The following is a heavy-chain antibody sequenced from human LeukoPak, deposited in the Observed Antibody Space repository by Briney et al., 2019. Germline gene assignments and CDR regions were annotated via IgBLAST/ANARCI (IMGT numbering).Heavy chain of an antibody. CDR1: GFTFSSYW. D-gene: IGHD1-26*01. V-gene: IGHV3-74*01. Sequence: PGGSLRLSCAASGFTFSSYWMHWVRQAPGKGLVWVSRINSDGSSTSYADSVKGRFTISRDNAKNTLYLQMNSLRAEDTAVYYCARAKWELPYDAFDIWGQGTMVTFCS. J-gene: IGHJ3*02. CDR3: ARAKWELPYDAFDI. CDR2: INSDGSST.